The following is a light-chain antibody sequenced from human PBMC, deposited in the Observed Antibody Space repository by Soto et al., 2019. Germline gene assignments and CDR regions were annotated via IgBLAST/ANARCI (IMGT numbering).Light chain of an antibody. CDR3: NSFTTSSTYV. CDR1: PSDVGRYNY. Sequence: QSALTQPASVAGSPGQAISISCTGTPSDVGRYNYVSWYQQHPGKAPKLMIYDVSYRPSWVSNRFSGSKSGITASLTISGLQAEDEADYYCNSFTTSSTYVFGTGTKVTV. V-gene: IGLV2-14*03. J-gene: IGLJ1*01. CDR2: DVS.